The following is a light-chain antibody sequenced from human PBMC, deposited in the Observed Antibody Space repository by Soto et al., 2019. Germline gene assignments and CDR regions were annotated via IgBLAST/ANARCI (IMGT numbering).Light chain of an antibody. V-gene: IGLV2-14*03. CDR3: SSYTSSSTRV. J-gene: IGLJ3*02. Sequence: QSVLAQPASVSGSPGQSITISCTGTSSDVGGYNYVSWYQQHPTKAPKLIISDVSNRPSGVSNRFSGSKSGNTASLTISGLQAEDEADYYCSSYTSSSTRVFGGGTKLTVL. CDR2: DVS. CDR1: SSDVGGYNY.